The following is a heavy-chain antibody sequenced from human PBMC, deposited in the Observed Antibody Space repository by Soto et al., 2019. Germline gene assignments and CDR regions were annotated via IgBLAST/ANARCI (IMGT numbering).Heavy chain of an antibody. CDR3: ARSLRLLPEAYSDDYYHYNVMDV. CDR1: GYSFTKFW. D-gene: IGHD3-16*02. CDR2: IYPGDSDT. Sequence: GESLKISCEGFGYSFTKFWIAWVRQMPGKGLEWMGIIYPGDSDTRYSPSFQGQVTISADKSIDTAYLQWSSLKASDTAMYYCARSLRLLPEAYSDDYYHYNVMDVWGKGTTVTVSS. V-gene: IGHV5-51*01. J-gene: IGHJ6*04.